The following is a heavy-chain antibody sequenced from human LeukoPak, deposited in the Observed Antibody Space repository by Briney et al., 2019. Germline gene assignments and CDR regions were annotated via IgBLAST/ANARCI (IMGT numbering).Heavy chain of an antibody. CDR3: ARGGFGSSWYAFDI. V-gene: IGHV6-1*01. J-gene: IGHJ3*02. CDR2: TYYRSKWYN. Sequence: QTLSLTCALSGDSVSSNSAAWNWVRQSPSRGLEWLGRTYYRSKWYNDYAVSVKSRITINPDTSKNQFSLQLNSVTPEDTAVYYCARGGFGSSWYAFDIWGQGTMVTVSS. D-gene: IGHD6-13*01. CDR1: GDSVSSNSAA.